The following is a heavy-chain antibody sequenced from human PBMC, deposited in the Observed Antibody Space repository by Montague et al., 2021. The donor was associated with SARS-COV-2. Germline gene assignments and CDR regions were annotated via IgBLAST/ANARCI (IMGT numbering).Heavy chain of an antibody. D-gene: IGHD4/OR15-4a*01. Sequence: SLRLSCAASGFTFSTYSMYWVRQVPGKGLAWVSVITPDGSAKYYADSVKGRFTISRDNSKNILYLQMNSLRGEDTAVYYCARSNLHDYADYWGRGNLVTVSS. CDR2: ITPDGSAK. CDR1: GFTFSTYS. V-gene: IGHV3-30*04. CDR3: ARSNLHDYADY. J-gene: IGHJ4*02.